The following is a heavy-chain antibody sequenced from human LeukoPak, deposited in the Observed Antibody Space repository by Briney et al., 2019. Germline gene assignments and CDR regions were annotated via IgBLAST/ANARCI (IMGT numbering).Heavy chain of an antibody. J-gene: IGHJ5*02. Sequence: GGSLRLSCAASGFTFSSYWMHCVRQAPGKGLVWVSRINSDGSSTFYADSVKGRFTISRDNAKNTLYLQMNGLRVEDTAVYYCARGWEFGAPWGQGTLVTVSS. V-gene: IGHV3-74*01. CDR2: INSDGSST. D-gene: IGHD3-10*01. CDR1: GFTFSSYW. CDR3: ARGWEFGAP.